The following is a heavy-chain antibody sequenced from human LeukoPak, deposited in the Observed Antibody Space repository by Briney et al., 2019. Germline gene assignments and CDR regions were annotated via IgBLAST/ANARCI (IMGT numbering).Heavy chain of an antibody. J-gene: IGHJ3*02. D-gene: IGHD3-3*01. CDR3: ARVLLVRRAFDI. CDR2: ISAYNGNT. Sequence: ASVKVSCKASGYTFTGYGISWVRQAPGQGLEWMGWISAYNGNTNYAQKLQGRVTMTTDTSTSTAYMELRSLRSDDTAVYYCARVLLVRRAFDIWGQGTMVTVSS. CDR1: GYTFTGYG. V-gene: IGHV1-18*01.